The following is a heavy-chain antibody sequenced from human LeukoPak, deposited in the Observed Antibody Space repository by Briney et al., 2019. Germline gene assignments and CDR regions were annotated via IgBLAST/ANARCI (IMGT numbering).Heavy chain of an antibody. J-gene: IGHJ4*02. CDR2: ISSGGDRT. Sequence: GGSLRLSCEASGFTFSTYAMTWVRQAPGKGLGWVSTISSGGDRTYYADSVKGRFTISRDSSKNTVFLQMKSLRAEDSAIYYCVKVDDVRYDSSGYDYWGQGTLVTVSS. CDR1: GFTFSTYA. CDR3: VKVDDVRYDSSGYDY. D-gene: IGHD3-22*01. V-gene: IGHV3-23*01.